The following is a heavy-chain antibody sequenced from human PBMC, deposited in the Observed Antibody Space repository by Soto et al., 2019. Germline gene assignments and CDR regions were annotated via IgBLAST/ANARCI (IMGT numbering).Heavy chain of an antibody. Sequence: QLQLQESGPGLVKPSETLSLTRSVSGGSISSKNYYWGWIRQPPGKGLEWIGIIYYSGTTYYNPSLKSRVIISVDTSKNQFSLKLSSVTAADTAVYYCARRPSYYYDSSGFDPFDYWGQGTLVTVSS. CDR3: ARRPSYYYDSSGFDPFDY. V-gene: IGHV4-39*01. CDR1: GGSISSKNYY. J-gene: IGHJ4*02. D-gene: IGHD3-22*01. CDR2: IYYSGTT.